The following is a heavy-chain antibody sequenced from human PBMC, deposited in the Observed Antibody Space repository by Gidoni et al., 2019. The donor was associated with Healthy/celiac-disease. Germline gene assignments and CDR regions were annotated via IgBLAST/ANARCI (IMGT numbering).Heavy chain of an antibody. CDR3: ARDLNSGYYYYYYGMDV. V-gene: IGHV4-38-2*02. Sequence: QVQLQESGPGLVKPSETLSLTCTVSGYSISSGYYWGWIRQPPGKGLEWIGSIYHSGSTYYNPSLKSRVTISVDTSKNQFSLKLSSVTAADTAVYYCARDLNSGYYYYYYGMDVWGQGTTVTVSS. CDR1: GYSISSGYY. J-gene: IGHJ6*02. D-gene: IGHD3-22*01. CDR2: IYHSGST.